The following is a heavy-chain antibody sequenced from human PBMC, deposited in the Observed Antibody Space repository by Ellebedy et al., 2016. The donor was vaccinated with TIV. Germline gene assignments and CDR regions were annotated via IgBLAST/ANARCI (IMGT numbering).Heavy chain of an antibody. CDR3: AKDTTIFGVVSFYFDY. CDR1: GFTFSSYA. D-gene: IGHD3-3*01. Sequence: GESLKISXAASGFTFSSYAMSWVRQAPGKGLEWVSAISGSGGSTYYADSVKGRFTISRDNSKNTLYLQMNSLRAEDTAVHYCAKDTTIFGVVSFYFDYWGQGTLVTVSS. J-gene: IGHJ4*02. CDR2: ISGSGGST. V-gene: IGHV3-23*01.